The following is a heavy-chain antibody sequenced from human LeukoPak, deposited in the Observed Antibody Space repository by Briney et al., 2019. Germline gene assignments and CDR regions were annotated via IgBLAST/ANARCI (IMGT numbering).Heavy chain of an antibody. CDR1: GXSIITYY. Sequence: ASETLSLTCTVSGXSIITYYWSWIRQPPGKGLEWIGYMYYSGSTNYNPSLKSRVTISVDKSRNQFSLTLSSVTAADTAVYYCARHSRGYDSEFGYWGQGTLVTVSS. J-gene: IGHJ4*02. CDR3: ARHSRGYDSEFGY. V-gene: IGHV4-59*08. CDR2: MYYSGST. D-gene: IGHD5-12*01.